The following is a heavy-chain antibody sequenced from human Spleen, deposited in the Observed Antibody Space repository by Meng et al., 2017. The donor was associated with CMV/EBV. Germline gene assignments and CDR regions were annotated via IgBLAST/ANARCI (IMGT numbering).Heavy chain of an antibody. CDR3: AHSPPMIAVAGHNWFDP. CDR1: SLTTSGLG. V-gene: IGHV2-5*01. CDR2: IYWNDAK. Sequence: SLTTSGLGVARLRQPPGKALEWLALIYWNDAKRYRPSLKSILTTTNDTSNTLVVLTMTNMDPVDTATYCCAHSPPMIAVAGHNWFDPWGQGTLVTVSS. D-gene: IGHD6-19*01. J-gene: IGHJ5*02.